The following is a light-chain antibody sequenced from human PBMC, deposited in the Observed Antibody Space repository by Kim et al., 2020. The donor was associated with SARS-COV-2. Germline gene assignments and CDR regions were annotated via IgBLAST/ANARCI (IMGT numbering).Light chain of an antibody. Sequence: DIQMTQSPSSLSASVGDRVTITCRASQDITNHVVWFQQKPGKAPETLIYAASKLQSGVPSKFSASGSGTDFTLTISSLQPEDFATYYCQQYRSYPITFGQGTRLEIK. J-gene: IGKJ5*01. CDR2: AAS. V-gene: IGKV1-16*02. CDR3: QQYRSYPIT. CDR1: QDITNH.